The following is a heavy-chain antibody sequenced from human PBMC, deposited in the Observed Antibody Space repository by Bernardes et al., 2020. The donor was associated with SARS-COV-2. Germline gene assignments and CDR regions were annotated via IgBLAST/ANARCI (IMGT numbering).Heavy chain of an antibody. J-gene: IGHJ4*02. CDR2: ISYDGSQK. V-gene: IGHV3-30*03. CDR3: AIGAVAGTESFGF. Sequence: GSLRLSCAGSGFTFSNYGMHWVRQAPGKGLEWVATISYDGSQKKYADSVKGRFTISRDNSKNTLFLQMNSLRTEDTAVHFCAIGAVAGTESFGFWGQGALVTISS. CDR1: GFTFSNYG. D-gene: IGHD6-19*01.